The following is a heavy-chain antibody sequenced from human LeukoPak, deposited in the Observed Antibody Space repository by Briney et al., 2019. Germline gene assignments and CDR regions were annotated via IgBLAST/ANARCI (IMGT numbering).Heavy chain of an antibody. CDR3: ARERDSSSWYAEGFDY. J-gene: IGHJ4*02. CDR1: GYTFTGYY. D-gene: IGHD6-13*01. Sequence: ASVKVSCKASGYTFTGYYMHWVRQAPGRGLEWMGRINPNSGGTNYAQKFQGRVTMTRDTSISTAYMELSRLRSDDTAVYYCARERDSSSWYAEGFDYWGQGTLVTVSS. V-gene: IGHV1-2*06. CDR2: INPNSGGT.